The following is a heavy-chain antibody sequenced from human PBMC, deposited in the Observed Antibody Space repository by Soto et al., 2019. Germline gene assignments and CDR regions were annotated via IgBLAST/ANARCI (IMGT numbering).Heavy chain of an antibody. CDR1: GGSISSGGYY. CDR2: IYYSGST. D-gene: IGHD2-21*02. Sequence: QVQLQESGPGLVKPSQTLSLTCTVSGGSISSGGYYWSWIRQHPGKGLEWIGYIYYSGSTYYNPSLKSRMSLAVDTSKNQFALKLSSVTAADTAVYYCARSSPVVTAHWGQGTLGTVSS. V-gene: IGHV4-31*03. J-gene: IGHJ4*02. CDR3: ARSSPVVTAH.